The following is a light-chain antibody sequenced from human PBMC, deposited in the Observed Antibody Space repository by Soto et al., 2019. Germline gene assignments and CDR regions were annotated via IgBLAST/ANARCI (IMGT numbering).Light chain of an antibody. J-gene: IGKJ1*01. CDR1: QTISSW. Sequence: DIQMIQSPPTLCGSVGDRVTITFRASQTISSWLAWYQQKPGKAPKLLIYKASTLKSGVPSRFSGSGSGTEFSLTISNLQPDDCATYYCQQYENYWTFGQGTKVDI. V-gene: IGKV1-5*03. CDR2: KAS. CDR3: QQYENYWT.